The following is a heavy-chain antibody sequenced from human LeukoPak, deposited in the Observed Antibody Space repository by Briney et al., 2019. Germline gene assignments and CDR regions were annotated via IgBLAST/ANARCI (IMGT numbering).Heavy chain of an antibody. V-gene: IGHV1-69*04. J-gene: IGHJ5*02. CDR1: GGTFSSYA. CDR3: ARAAYSSSWYDWFDP. Sequence: ASVKVSCKASGGTFSSYAISWVRQAPGQGLEWMGRIIPILGIANYAQKFQGRVTITADKSTSTAYMELSSLRSEDTAVYYCARAAYSSSWYDWFDPWGQGTLVTVSS. D-gene: IGHD6-13*01. CDR2: IIPILGIA.